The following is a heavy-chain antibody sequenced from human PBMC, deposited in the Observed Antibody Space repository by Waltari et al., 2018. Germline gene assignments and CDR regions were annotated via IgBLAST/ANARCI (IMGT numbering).Heavy chain of an antibody. CDR2: MSYNGAT. Sequence: QLQLQESGPGLGKPSETLSLTCIVSGGSITSHRHYWAWIRQPPGQGLEWIGTMSYNGATYSSPSLKSRVTVSRDTSKNHLSLTLGSVTAADTAVYYCATYIGASIGTAAFDVWGQGTMVTVSS. J-gene: IGHJ3*01. D-gene: IGHD5-12*01. V-gene: IGHV4-39*02. CDR3: ATYIGASIGTAAFDV. CDR1: GGSITSHRHY.